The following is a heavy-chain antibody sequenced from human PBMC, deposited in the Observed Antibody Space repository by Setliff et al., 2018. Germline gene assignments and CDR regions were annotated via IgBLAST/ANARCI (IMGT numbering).Heavy chain of an antibody. J-gene: IGHJ6*02. Sequence: PGGSLRLSCTASGFTFSNYAMNWVRQAPGKGLEWLSKISGDGITIFYADSVRGRFTISRDNAKNSVFLQMNSLRADDTAVYYCARDGVYYAMDVWGQGTTVTVSS. CDR2: ISGDGITI. V-gene: IGHV3-48*04. CDR3: ARDGVYYAMDV. CDR1: GFTFSNYA.